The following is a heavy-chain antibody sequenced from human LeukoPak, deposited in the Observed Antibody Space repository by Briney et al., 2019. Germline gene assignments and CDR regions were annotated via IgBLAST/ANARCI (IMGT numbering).Heavy chain of an antibody. CDR3: ARVPRCGSGGSCPFQTYYYYGMDV. CDR1: GYTFTGYY. Sequence: ASVKVSCKASGYTFTGYYMHWVRQAPGQGLEWMGWINPNSGGTNYAQKFQGRVTMTRDTSISTAYMELSRLRSDDTAVYYCARVPRCGSGGSCPFQTYYYYGMDVWGQGTTVTVPS. V-gene: IGHV1-2*02. J-gene: IGHJ6*02. D-gene: IGHD2-15*01. CDR2: INPNSGGT.